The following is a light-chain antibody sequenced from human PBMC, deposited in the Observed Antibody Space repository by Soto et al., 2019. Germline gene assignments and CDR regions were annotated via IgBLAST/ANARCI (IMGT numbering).Light chain of an antibody. CDR1: SSDVGGYNY. CDR3: CSYAGSYTLI. J-gene: IGLJ2*01. V-gene: IGLV2-11*01. CDR2: DVA. Sequence: QSALTQPRSVSGSPGQSVTVSCTGSSSDVGGYNYVSWYQQHPGKAPKLLISDVANRASGVPDRFSGSKSGNTASLTISVLQPDDEAEYFCCSYAGSYTLIFGGGTKLTVL.